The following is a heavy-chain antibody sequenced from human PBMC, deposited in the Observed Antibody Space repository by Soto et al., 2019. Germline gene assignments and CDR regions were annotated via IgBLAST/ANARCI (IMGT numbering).Heavy chain of an antibody. D-gene: IGHD3-3*01. CDR2: INPNSGGT. J-gene: IGHJ3*02. Sequence: ASVKVSCKASGYTFTGYYMHWVRQAPGQGLEWMGWINPNSGGTNYAQKFQGRVTITADKSKSTAYMELSSLRSEDTAVYYCARASGWDAFDIWGQGTMVTVS. CDR3: ARASGWDAFDI. CDR1: GYTFTGYY. V-gene: IGHV1-2*02.